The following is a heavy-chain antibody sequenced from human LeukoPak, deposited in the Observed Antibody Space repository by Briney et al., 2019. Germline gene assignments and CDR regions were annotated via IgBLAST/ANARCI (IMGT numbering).Heavy chain of an antibody. Sequence: GGSLRLSRAASGFTFSRDWMNWVRQAPGKGLEWVANINQNGNGKYYLESVKGRFTISRDNTKNSLYLHMSSLRADDTAVYFCATVAGYFDYWGQGTLVTVSS. J-gene: IGHJ4*02. CDR3: ATVAGYFDY. CDR2: INQNGNGK. D-gene: IGHD2-21*01. CDR1: GFTFSRDW. V-gene: IGHV3-7*01.